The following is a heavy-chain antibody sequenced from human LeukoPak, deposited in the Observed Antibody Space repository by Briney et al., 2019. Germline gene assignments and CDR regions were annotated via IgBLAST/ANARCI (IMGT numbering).Heavy chain of an antibody. D-gene: IGHD3-22*01. V-gene: IGHV3-30*02. CDR1: GFTFSNYG. CDR3: AKQYYYDSSGYYYDGPV. Sequence: QAGGSLRLSCEASGFTFSNYGMHWVRQAPGKGLEWAAFIRHDGSKIYYADSVKGRFTISRDSSKSTLYLQTNSLRAEDTAVYYCAKQYYYDSSGYYYDGPVWGQGTLVTVSS. CDR2: IRHDGSKI. J-gene: IGHJ4*02.